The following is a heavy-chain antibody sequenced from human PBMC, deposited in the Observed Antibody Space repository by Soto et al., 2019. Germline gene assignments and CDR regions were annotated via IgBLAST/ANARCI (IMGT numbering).Heavy chain of an antibody. D-gene: IGHD2-2*01. V-gene: IGHV4-39*01. J-gene: IGHJ1*01. CDR3: LGYCSTTSCSYAEYFQH. Sequence: PSETLSLTCTVSGGSISSSTYYWGWIRQPPGKGLEWIASIYYSGDTYYNPSLKSRVTISVDTSKNQFSLKLSSVTAADTAVYYCLGYCSTTSCSYAEYFQHWGQGTLVTVSS. CDR2: IYYSGDT. CDR1: GGSISSSTYY.